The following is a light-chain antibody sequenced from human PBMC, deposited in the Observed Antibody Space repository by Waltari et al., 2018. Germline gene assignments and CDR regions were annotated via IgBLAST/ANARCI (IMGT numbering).Light chain of an antibody. V-gene: IGKV3-20*01. CDR2: GAS. CDR3: QQYGTSPPYT. CDR1: QSVTSNY. Sequence: IVLTQSPGTLSLSPGERATLSCRASQSVTSNYLAWYQQQPGQAPRLLIYGASSRATGIPDRFSGSGSGTDFALTISRLEPEDFAVYYCQQYGTSPPYTFGQGTKLEIK. J-gene: IGKJ2*01.